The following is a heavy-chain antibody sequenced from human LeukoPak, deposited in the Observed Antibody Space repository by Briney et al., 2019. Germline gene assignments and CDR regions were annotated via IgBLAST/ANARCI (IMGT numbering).Heavy chain of an antibody. J-gene: IGHJ2*01. Sequence: GGSLRLSCAASGFTLSDYYMTWIRQAPGKGLEWVSYISSTGNTIYYADSVKGRFTVSRDNAKNSLFLQMDSLRAEDTAVYYCARSSDYFTYFGLWGRGSLVTVSP. CDR3: ARSSDYFTYFGL. CDR1: GFTLSDYY. D-gene: IGHD2/OR15-2a*01. V-gene: IGHV3-11*04. CDR2: ISSTGNTI.